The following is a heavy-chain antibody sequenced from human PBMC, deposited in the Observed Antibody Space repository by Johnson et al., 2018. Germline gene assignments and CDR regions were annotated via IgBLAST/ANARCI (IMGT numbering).Heavy chain of an antibody. CDR3: AKDLGSTAPPASWYFLH. CDR2: IWYDGSNK. Sequence: QVQLVQSGGGVVQPGRSLRLSCAASGFTFSSYGMHWVRQAPGKGLEWVAVIWYDGSNKYYADSVKGRFTISRDNSKNTLYLQMNSLRAEDTAVYYCAKDLGSTAPPASWYFLHWGQGTLVTVSA. CDR1: GFTFSSYG. D-gene: IGHD3-10*01. V-gene: IGHV3-33*06. J-gene: IGHJ1*01.